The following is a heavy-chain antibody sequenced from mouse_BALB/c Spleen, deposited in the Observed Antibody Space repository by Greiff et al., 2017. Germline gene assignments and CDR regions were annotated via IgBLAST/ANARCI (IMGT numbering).Heavy chain of an antibody. Sequence: LVKTGASVKISCKASGYSFTGYYMHWVQQSHGKSLEWIGYISCYNGATSYNQKFKGKATFTVDTSSSTAYLQFNSLTSEDSAVYYCARDYGRDHAMDYWGQGTSVTVSA. J-gene: IGHJ4*01. CDR2: ISCYNGAT. D-gene: IGHD1-1*01. CDR1: GYSFTGYY. CDR3: ARDYGRDHAMDY. V-gene: IGHV1S34*01.